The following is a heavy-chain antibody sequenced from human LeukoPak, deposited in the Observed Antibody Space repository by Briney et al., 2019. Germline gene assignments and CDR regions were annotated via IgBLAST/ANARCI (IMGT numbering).Heavy chain of an antibody. CDR1: GGSTSSGPYY. D-gene: IGHD6-19*01. V-gene: IGHV4-39*07. J-gene: IGHJ4*02. CDR3: ARIYSSGWYGLDY. CDR2: IYYSGTTS. Sequence: SETLSLTCTVSGGSTSSGPYYWGWIRLPPGKGLEWIGSIYYSGTTSYYNPSLKSRVTISVDTSKNQFSLKLSSVTAADTAVYYCARIYSSGWYGLDYWGQGTLVTVSS.